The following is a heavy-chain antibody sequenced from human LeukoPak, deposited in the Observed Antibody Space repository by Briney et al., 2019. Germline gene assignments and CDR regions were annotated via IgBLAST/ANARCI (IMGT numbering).Heavy chain of an antibody. V-gene: IGHV4-38-2*02. Sequence: SETLSLTCTVSGYSISSGYYWGWIRQPSGKGLEWIGSIYHSGSTYYNPSLKSRVIISVDTSKNQFSLKLSSVTAADTAVYYCARAVGLRYFDWLPYYFDYWGQGTLVTVSS. CDR2: IYHSGST. CDR3: ARAVGLRYFDWLPYYFDY. CDR1: GYSISSGYY. J-gene: IGHJ4*02. D-gene: IGHD3-9*01.